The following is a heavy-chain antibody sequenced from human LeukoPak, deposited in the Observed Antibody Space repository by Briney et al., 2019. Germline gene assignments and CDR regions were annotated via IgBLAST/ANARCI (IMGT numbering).Heavy chain of an antibody. CDR3: ARAGFTFSDYFGSFFDY. Sequence: PGGSLRLSRAASGFTFSSYWMSWVRQAPGKGLEGVANIKQDGSEKYYVDSVKGRFTISRDNAKNSLYLQMNSLRAEDTAVYYCARAGFTFSDYFGSFFDYWGQGTLVTVSS. CDR1: GFTFSSYW. V-gene: IGHV3-7*01. D-gene: IGHD3-10*01. CDR2: IKQDGSEK. J-gene: IGHJ4*02.